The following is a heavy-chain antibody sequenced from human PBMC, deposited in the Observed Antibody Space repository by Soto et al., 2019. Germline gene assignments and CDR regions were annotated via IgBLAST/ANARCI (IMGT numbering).Heavy chain of an antibody. CDR3: AKGRPYCSGGSCYPSADY. Sequence: QPGGSLRLSCAASGFTFSSYGMHWVRQAPGKGLEWVAVISYDGSNKYYADSVKGRFTISRDNSKNTLYLQMNSLRAEDTAVYYCAKGRPYCSGGSCYPSADYWGQGTLVTVSS. CDR1: GFTFSSYG. V-gene: IGHV3-30*18. CDR2: ISYDGSNK. D-gene: IGHD2-15*01. J-gene: IGHJ4*02.